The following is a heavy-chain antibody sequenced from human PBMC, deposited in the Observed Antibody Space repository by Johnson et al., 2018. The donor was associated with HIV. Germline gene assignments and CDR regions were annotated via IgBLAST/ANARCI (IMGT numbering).Heavy chain of an antibody. CDR3: ARSGVLLWFGEKDDAFDN. Sequence: QVQLVESGGGVVQPGGSLRLSCAASGFTFSSYGMHWVRQAPGKGLEWVAVISYDGSNKYYADSVKGRFTISRDNSKNTLYLQMNSLRAEDTAVYYCARSGVLLWFGEKDDAFDNWGQGTMVTVSS. J-gene: IGHJ3*02. V-gene: IGHV3-30*19. CDR2: ISYDGSNK. CDR1: GFTFSSYG. D-gene: IGHD3-10*01.